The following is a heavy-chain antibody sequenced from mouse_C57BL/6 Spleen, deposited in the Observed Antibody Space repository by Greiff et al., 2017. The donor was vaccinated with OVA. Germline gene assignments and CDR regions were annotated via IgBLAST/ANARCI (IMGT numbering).Heavy chain of an antibody. CDR3: ARTGPYARDY. V-gene: IGHV3-6*01. CDR2: ISYDGSN. Sequence: EVQLQESGPGLVKPSQSLSLTCSVTGYSITSGYYWNWIRQFPGNKLEWMGYISYDGSNNYNPSLKNRISITRDTSKNQFFLKWNSVTTEDTATYYCARTGPYARDYWGQGTSVTVSS. J-gene: IGHJ4*01. D-gene: IGHD4-1*01. CDR1: GYSITSGYY.